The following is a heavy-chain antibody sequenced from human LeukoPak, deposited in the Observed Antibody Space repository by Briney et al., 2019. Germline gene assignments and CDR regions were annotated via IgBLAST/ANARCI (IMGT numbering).Heavy chain of an antibody. CDR1: GLMFSNYW. V-gene: IGHV3-7*01. Sequence: PGRSLRLSCAASGLMFSNYWMTWVRQAPGKGLEWVVNINQDGSVKQYLDSVKGRFTISRDNANNSMYLQMNSLRGDETAVYYCASGDHSDIWGRGTMVTVSS. J-gene: IGHJ3*02. CDR2: INQDGSVK. D-gene: IGHD7-27*01. CDR3: ASGDHSDI.